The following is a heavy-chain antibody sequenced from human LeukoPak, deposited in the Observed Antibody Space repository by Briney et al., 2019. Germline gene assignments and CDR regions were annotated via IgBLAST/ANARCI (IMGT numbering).Heavy chain of an antibody. D-gene: IGHD3-3*01. CDR3: ARERKITIFGVACDY. CDR2: INPNGGGT. CDR1: GYTSTGYY. Sequence: ASMKVSCKASGYTSTGYYIHWVRQAPGQGLEWMGRINPNGGGTNYAQKFQGGVTMTSDTSISTAYMELSRLRSDDTAVYYCARERKITIFGVACDYWGQGTLVTVSS. J-gene: IGHJ4*02. V-gene: IGHV1-2*06.